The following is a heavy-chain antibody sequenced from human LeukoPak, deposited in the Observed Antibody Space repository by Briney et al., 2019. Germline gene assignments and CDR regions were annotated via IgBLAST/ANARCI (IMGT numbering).Heavy chain of an antibody. CDR3: ASAYGDYAGGWFDP. Sequence: GASVKVSCKASGYTFTGYYMHWVRQAPGQGLEWMGWINPNSGGTNYAQKFQGRVTMTRDTSISTAYMELGRLRSDDTAVYYCASAYGDYAGGWFDPWGQGTLVTVSS. CDR1: GYTFTGYY. J-gene: IGHJ5*02. V-gene: IGHV1-2*02. D-gene: IGHD4-17*01. CDR2: INPNSGGT.